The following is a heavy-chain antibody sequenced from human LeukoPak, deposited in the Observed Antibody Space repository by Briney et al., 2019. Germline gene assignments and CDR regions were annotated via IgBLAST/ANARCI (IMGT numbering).Heavy chain of an antibody. Sequence: SETLSLTCTVSGGSISSSSYYWGWIRQPPGKGLEWIGSIYYSGSTYYNPSLKSRVTISVDTSKNQFSLKLSSVTAADTAVYYCARPVQRTGGVCRDYWGQGTLVTVSS. CDR3: ARPVQRTGGVCRDY. CDR1: GGSISSSSYY. D-gene: IGHD2-8*02. CDR2: IYYSGST. V-gene: IGHV4-39*01. J-gene: IGHJ4*02.